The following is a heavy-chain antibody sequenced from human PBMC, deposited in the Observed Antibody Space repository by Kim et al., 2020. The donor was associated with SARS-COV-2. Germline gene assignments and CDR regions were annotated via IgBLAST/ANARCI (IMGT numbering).Heavy chain of an antibody. CDR3: ARDRDGYNSDVAFDI. D-gene: IGHD5-12*01. V-gene: IGHV4-59*01. CDR2: IYYSGST. CDR1: GGSISSYY. J-gene: IGHJ3*02. Sequence: SETLSLTCTVSGGSISSYYWSWIRQPPGKGLEWIGYIYYSGSTNYNPSLKSRVTISVDTSKNQFSLKLSSVTAADTAVYYCARDRDGYNSDVAFDIWGQGTMVTVSS.